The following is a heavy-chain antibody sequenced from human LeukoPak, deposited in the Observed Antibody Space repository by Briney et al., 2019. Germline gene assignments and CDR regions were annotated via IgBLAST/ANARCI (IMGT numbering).Heavy chain of an antibody. CDR2: ISYDGSSK. D-gene: IGHD6-19*01. CDR3: AKDHEWYSSGWYPYYFDY. CDR1: GFSFSSYG. Sequence: GGSLRLSCAASGFSFSSYGMHWVCQAPGKGLEWVALISYDGSSKYYADSVTGRFTISRDNSKNTLYLQMNSLRPEDTAVYYCAKDHEWYSSGWYPYYFDYWGQGTLVTVSS. J-gene: IGHJ4*02. V-gene: IGHV3-30*18.